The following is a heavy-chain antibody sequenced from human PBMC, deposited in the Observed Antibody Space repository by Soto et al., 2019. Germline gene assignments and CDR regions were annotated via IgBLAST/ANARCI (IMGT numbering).Heavy chain of an antibody. CDR1: GYTITSYY. V-gene: IGHV1-46*03. D-gene: IGHD4-17*01. CDR2: INPSGGST. Sequence: ASVKVSCKASGYTITSYYMHWVRQAPGQGLEWMGIINPSGGSTSYAQKFQGRVTMTRDTSTSTVYMELSSLRSEDTAVYYCARVNGDYGYRYDALAIWGQGTMVTVSS. J-gene: IGHJ3*02. CDR3: ARVNGDYGYRYDALAI.